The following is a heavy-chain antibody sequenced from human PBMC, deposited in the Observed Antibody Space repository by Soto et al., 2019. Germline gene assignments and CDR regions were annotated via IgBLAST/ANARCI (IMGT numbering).Heavy chain of an antibody. Sequence: ASVKVSCTACGYTFTSYYMHWVRQAPGQGLEWMGIINPSGGSTSYAQKFQGRVTMTRDTSTSTVYMELSSLRSEDTAVYYCAREPQRYSSGWYEYFQHWGQGTLVTVSS. D-gene: IGHD6-19*01. CDR2: INPSGGST. CDR3: AREPQRYSSGWYEYFQH. J-gene: IGHJ1*01. CDR1: GYTFTSYY. V-gene: IGHV1-46*03.